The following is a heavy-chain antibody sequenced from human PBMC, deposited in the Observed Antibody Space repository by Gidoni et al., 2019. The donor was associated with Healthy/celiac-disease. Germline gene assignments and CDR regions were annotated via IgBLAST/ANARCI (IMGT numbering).Heavy chain of an antibody. Sequence: EVQLVESGGGLVKPGGSLRLSCAASGFTFSRYSMNWVRQAPGKGLEWVSAISSSSSYIYYADSVKGRFTISRDNAKNSLYLQMNSLRAEDTAVYYCARLRLAAAGNNWFDPWGQGTLVTVSS. CDR3: ARLRLAAAGNNWFDP. V-gene: IGHV3-21*01. CDR2: ISSSSSYI. D-gene: IGHD6-13*01. CDR1: GFTFSRYS. J-gene: IGHJ5*02.